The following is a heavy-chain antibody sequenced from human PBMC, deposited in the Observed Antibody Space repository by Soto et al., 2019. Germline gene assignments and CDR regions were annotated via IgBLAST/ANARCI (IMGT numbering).Heavy chain of an antibody. CDR2: ISAYNGNT. CDR1: GYTFTSYA. CDR3: XXSGPPAGY. D-gene: IGHD1-1*01. V-gene: IGHV1-18*01. J-gene: IGHJ4*02. Sequence: QVQLVQSGAEVKKPGASVKVSCKASGYTFTSYAISWVRQAPGQGLEWMGWISAYNGNTNYAQKLQGRVTMTTDTXTXXXXXXXXXXXSDDTXXXYXXXSGPPAGYWGQGTLVTVSS.